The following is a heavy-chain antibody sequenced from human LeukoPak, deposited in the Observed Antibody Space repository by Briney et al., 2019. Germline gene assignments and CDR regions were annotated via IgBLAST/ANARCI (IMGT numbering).Heavy chain of an antibody. CDR1: GFTVSSNY. J-gene: IGHJ4*02. D-gene: IGHD5-18*01. V-gene: IGHV3-66*01. CDR2: IYSGGST. CDR3: AKAQDTPRGRSVFDY. Sequence: GGSLRLSCAASGFTVSSNYMSWVRQAPGKGLEWVSVIYSGGSTYYADSVKGRFTISRDNSKNTLYLQMNSLRAEDTAVYYCAKAQDTPRGRSVFDYWGQGTLVTVSS.